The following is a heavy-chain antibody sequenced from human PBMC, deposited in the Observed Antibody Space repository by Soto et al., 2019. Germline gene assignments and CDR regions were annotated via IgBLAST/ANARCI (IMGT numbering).Heavy chain of an antibody. CDR2: IYYSGST. D-gene: IGHD4-17*01. CDR3: ARHEVDYGDVWWFDP. Sequence: SETLSVTCTVSGCSLSSSSYYWGWIRPPPGKGLEWIGSIYYSGSTYYNPSLKSRVTISVDTSKNQFSLKLSSVTAADTAVYYCARHEVDYGDVWWFDPWGQGTLVTVSS. CDR1: GCSLSSSSYY. J-gene: IGHJ5*02. V-gene: IGHV4-39*01.